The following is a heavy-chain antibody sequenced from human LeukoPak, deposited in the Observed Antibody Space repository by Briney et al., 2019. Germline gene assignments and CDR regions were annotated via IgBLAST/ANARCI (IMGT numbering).Heavy chain of an antibody. CDR1: GFTFTNHY. D-gene: IGHD6-19*01. V-gene: IGHV1-2*02. J-gene: IGHJ4*02. CDR3: ARSSSGWFPPEY. CDR2: MNPNSGGT. Sequence: ASVKVSCEASGFTFTNHYVHWVRQAPGQGLEWMGWMNPNSGGTNYAQKFQGRVTMTRDTSISTGYMELSRLRSDDTAVYYCARSSSGWFPPEYWGQGTLVTVSS.